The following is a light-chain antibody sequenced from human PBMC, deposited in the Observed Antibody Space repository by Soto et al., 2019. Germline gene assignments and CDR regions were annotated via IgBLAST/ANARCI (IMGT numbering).Light chain of an antibody. Sequence: EIGLTQSPATLSLSPGERATISCRASQSISSSYLAWYQQKPGQAPRLLIYGASTRVTGIPDRFSGSGSGTDFTLTISRLEPEDLAVYYCEQSGSLPLTFGGGTKVGIK. CDR2: GAS. CDR3: EQSGSLPLT. J-gene: IGKJ4*01. V-gene: IGKV3-20*01. CDR1: QSISSSY.